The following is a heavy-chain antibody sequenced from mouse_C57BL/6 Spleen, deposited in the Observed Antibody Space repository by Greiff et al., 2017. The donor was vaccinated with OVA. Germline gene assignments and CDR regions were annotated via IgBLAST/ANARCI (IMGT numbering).Heavy chain of an antibody. Sequence: EVKVVESGGGLVKPGGSLKLSCAASGFTFSSYAMSWVRQTPEKRLEWVATISDGGSYTYYPDNVKGRFTISRDNAKNNLYLQMSHLKSEDTAMYYCARAGKYYYGSSYYFDYWGQGTTLTVAS. CDR2: ISDGGSYT. CDR1: GFTFSSYA. D-gene: IGHD1-1*01. J-gene: IGHJ2*01. V-gene: IGHV5-4*03. CDR3: ARAGKYYYGSSYYFDY.